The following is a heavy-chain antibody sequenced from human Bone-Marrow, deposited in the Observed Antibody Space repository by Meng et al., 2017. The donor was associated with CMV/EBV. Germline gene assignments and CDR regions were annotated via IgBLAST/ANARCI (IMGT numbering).Heavy chain of an antibody. V-gene: IGHV3-7*01. CDR2: INPHGSEK. Sequence: GGSLRLSCVASEYTFSNIWMSWVRQAPGKGLEWVANINPHGSEKNYVDSVKGRFTISRDNSKNTLDLQMSSLRAEDTAVYYCAKDKGQLAIYYYYYGMDVWGQGTTVPVSS. J-gene: IGHJ6*02. CDR3: AKDKGQLAIYYYYYGMDV. CDR1: EYTFSNIW. D-gene: IGHD6-13*01.